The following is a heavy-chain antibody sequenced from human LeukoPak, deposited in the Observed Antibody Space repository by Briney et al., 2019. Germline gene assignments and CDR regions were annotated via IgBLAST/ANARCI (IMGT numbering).Heavy chain of an antibody. J-gene: IGHJ4*02. CDR1: GYSFTSYW. D-gene: IGHD6-13*01. CDR2: IYPGDSDT. V-gene: IGHV5-51*01. Sequence: GESLKISCKGSGYSFTSYWIGWVRQMAGKGLAWMGFIYPGDSDTRYSPSFQGQVTISADKSISTAYLQWSSLKASDTAMYYCARRGIAAAGTNGYYFDYWGQGTLVTVSS. CDR3: ARRGIAAAGTNGYYFDY.